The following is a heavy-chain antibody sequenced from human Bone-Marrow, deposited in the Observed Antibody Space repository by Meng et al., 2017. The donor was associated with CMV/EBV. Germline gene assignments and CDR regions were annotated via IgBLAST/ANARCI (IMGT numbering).Heavy chain of an antibody. CDR2: ISYDGSNK. D-gene: IGHD3-22*01. J-gene: IGHJ4*02. CDR1: GFTFSGYA. CDR3: ARRYYYDRSGYPYYFDY. Sequence: GESLKISCAASGFTFSGYAMHWVRQAPGKGLEWVAVISYDGSNKYYADSVKGRFTISRDNSKNTLYLQMNSLRAEDTAVYYCARRYYYDRSGYPYYFDYWGQGTLVTVSS. V-gene: IGHV3-30-3*01.